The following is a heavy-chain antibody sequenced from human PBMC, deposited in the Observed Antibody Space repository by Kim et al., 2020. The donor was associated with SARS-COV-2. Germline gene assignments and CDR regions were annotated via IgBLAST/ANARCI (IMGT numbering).Heavy chain of an antibody. J-gene: IGHJ4*02. Sequence: YYADSVKGRFTISRDNSKNTLYLQMNSLRAEDTAVYYCAKRESGYADPDYWGQGTLVTVSS. D-gene: IGHD5-12*01. V-gene: IGHV3-30*02. CDR3: AKRESGYADPDY.